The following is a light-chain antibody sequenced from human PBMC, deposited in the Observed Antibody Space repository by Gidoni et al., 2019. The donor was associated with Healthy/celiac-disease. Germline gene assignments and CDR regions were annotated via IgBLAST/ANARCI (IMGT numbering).Light chain of an antibody. V-gene: IGKV4-1*01. J-gene: IGKJ4*01. CDR1: QSVLYSSNNKNY. Sequence: DIVMTQSPDSLAVSPGERATINCKSSQSVLYSSNNKNYLAWYQQKPGQPPKLLLYWASTRESGVPDRFSGSGSGTDFTLTISSLQAEDVAVYYCQQYYSTPKLTFGGGTKVEIK. CDR3: QQYYSTPKLT. CDR2: WAS.